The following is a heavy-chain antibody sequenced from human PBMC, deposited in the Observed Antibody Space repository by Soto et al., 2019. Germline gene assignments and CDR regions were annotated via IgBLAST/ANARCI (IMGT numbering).Heavy chain of an antibody. V-gene: IGHV5-51*01. CDR2: IYPGDSDT. D-gene: IGHD6-13*01. CDR1: GYSFTSYW. CDR3: ARVGQLGYYYYYGMDV. Sequence: GESLKISCKVSGYSFTSYWIGWVRQMPGKGLEWMGIIYPGDSDTRYSPSFQGQVTISADKSISTAYRQWSSLKAADTAMYYCARVGQLGYYYYYGMDVWGQGTTVTVSS. J-gene: IGHJ6*02.